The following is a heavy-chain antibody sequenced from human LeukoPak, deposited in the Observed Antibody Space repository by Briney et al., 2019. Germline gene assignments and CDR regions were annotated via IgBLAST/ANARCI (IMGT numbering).Heavy chain of an antibody. CDR1: VFTFSTSA. J-gene: IGHJ4*02. V-gene: IGHV3-23*01. CDR3: AQIVRGAVTTDFDY. D-gene: IGHD4-11*01. Sequence: GGSLRLSCAASVFTFSTSAMTGVRQAPGKGLEWVSTISGSGGSTYYADSVKGRFTISRDNSKNTLYLQMNSMRADDTAVYYRAQIVRGAVTTDFDYWGQGTLVTVSS. CDR2: ISGSGGST.